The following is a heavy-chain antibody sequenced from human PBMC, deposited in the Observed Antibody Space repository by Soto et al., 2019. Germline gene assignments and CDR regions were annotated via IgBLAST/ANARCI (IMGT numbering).Heavy chain of an antibody. CDR2: IYWDDDK. V-gene: IGHV2-5*02. CDR1: GFSLSTSGVG. J-gene: IGHJ5*02. Sequence: QITLKESGPTLVKPTQTLTLTCTFSGFSLSTSGVGVAWIRQPPGKALEWLAHIYWDDDKRYSPSLKSRLTITKDTSKNQVVLTMTKMDPVDTATYYCAHGTEKFDPWGQGTLVTVSS. CDR3: AHGTEKFDP.